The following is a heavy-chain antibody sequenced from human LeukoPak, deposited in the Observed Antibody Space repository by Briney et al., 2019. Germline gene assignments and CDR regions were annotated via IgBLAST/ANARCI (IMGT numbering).Heavy chain of an antibody. V-gene: IGHV4-30-2*01. CDR3: ARGSITMVRGVIWDDVGWFDP. CDR2: IYHSGST. D-gene: IGHD3-10*01. Sequence: SETLSLTRAVSGGSISSGGYSWSWIRQPPGKGLEWIGYIYHSGSTYYNPSLKSRVTISVDRSKNQFSLKLSSVTAADTAVYYCARGSITMVRGVIWDDVGWFDPWGQGTLVTVSS. J-gene: IGHJ5*02. CDR1: GGSISSGGYS.